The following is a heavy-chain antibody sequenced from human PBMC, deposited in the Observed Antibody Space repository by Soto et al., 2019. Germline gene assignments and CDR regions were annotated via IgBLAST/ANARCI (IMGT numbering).Heavy chain of an antibody. CDR3: ARLVADSSWYYYGLDV. CDR1: GFSLTTGRMG. Sequence: QVTLKESGPELVKATETLTLTCSISGFSLTTGRMGVSWIRQPPGKALEWLAHIFSNNERSYTTSLHHRLSISADNSNRQVVLTMTDVGPVDTATYFCARLVADSSWYYYGLDVWGQGASVTVS. J-gene: IGHJ6*02. D-gene: IGHD3-10*01. CDR2: IFSNNER. V-gene: IGHV2-26*03.